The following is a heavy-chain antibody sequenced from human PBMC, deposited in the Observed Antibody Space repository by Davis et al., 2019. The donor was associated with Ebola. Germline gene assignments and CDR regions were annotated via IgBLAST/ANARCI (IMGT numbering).Heavy chain of an antibody. CDR2: ISSSGSTI. D-gene: IGHD6-19*01. CDR3: AREAVADSGPNFDF. J-gene: IGHJ4*02. Sequence: GESLKISCAASGFTFSDYYMSWIRQAPGKGLEWVSYISSSGSTIYYADSVKGRFTISRDNAKNTLYLQMNSLRAEDTAVYYCAREAVADSGPNFDFWGQGTLVTVSS. V-gene: IGHV3-11*04. CDR1: GFTFSDYY.